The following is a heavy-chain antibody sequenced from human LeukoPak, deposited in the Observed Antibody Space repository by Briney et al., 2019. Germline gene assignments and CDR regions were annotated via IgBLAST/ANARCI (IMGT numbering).Heavy chain of an antibody. V-gene: IGHV3-11*06. Sequence: KGRFTISRDNAKNSLYLQMTSLRAADTAVYYCARSYYDYVWGSYRASNFDYWGQVTLVTVSS. J-gene: IGHJ4*02. D-gene: IGHD3-16*02. CDR3: ARSYYDYVWGSYRASNFDY.